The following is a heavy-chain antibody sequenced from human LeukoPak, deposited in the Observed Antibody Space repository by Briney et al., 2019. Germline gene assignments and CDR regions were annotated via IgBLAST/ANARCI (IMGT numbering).Heavy chain of an antibody. CDR2: ISSSSYI. D-gene: IGHD2/OR15-2a*01. J-gene: IGHJ5*02. CDR1: GFTFSSYS. CDR3: ARGKTSQNIVTRKTYNWFDP. Sequence: PGGSLRLSCAASGFTFSSYSMNWVRQAPGKGLEWVSSISSSSYIYYADSVKGRFTISRDNAKNSLYLQMKSLRAEDTAVYYCARGKTSQNIVTRKTYNWFDPWGQGTLVTVSS. V-gene: IGHV3-21*01.